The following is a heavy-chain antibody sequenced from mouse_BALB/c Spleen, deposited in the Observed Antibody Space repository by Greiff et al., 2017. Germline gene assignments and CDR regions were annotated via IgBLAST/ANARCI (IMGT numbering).Heavy chain of an antibody. D-gene: IGHD1-1*01. V-gene: IGHV5-12-1*01. CDR3: ARHYGSSYYAMDY. Sequence: EVQRVESGGGLVKPGGSLKLSCAASGFAFSSYDMSWVRQTPEKRLEWVAYISSGGGSTYYPDTVKGRFTISRDNAKNTLYLQMSSLKSEDTAMYYCARHYGSSYYAMDYWGQGTSVTVSS. CDR2: ISSGGGST. CDR1: GFAFSSYD. J-gene: IGHJ4*01.